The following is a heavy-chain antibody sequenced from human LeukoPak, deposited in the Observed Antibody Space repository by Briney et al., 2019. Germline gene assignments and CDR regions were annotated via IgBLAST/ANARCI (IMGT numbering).Heavy chain of an antibody. V-gene: IGHV4-34*01. CDR1: GGSFSGYY. D-gene: IGHD6-6*01. Sequence: SETLSLTCAVYGGSFSGYYWSWIRQPPGKGLEWIGEINHSGSTNYSPSLKSRVTISVDTSKNQFSLKLSSMTAADTAGYYCATAGGSSSRTFDYWGQGTLVTVSS. CDR3: ATAGGSSSRTFDY. CDR2: INHSGST. J-gene: IGHJ4*02.